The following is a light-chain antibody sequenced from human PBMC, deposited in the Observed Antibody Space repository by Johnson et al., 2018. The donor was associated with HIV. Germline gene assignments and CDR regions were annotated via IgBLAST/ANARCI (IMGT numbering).Light chain of an antibody. Sequence: QSVLTQPPSVSAAPGQKVTISCSGSSSNIGNNYVSWYQQLPGTAPKLLIYENTKRPSGIPDRFSGSKSGTSATLGITGLQTGDEGDYYWGTWDRSLSAGGVFGTGTKVTGL. CDR1: SSNIGNNY. CDR2: ENT. CDR3: GTWDRSLSAGGV. J-gene: IGLJ1*01. V-gene: IGLV1-51*02.